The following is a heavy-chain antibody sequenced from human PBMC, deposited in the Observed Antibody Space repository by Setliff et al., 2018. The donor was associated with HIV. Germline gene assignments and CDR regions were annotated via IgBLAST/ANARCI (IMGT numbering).Heavy chain of an antibody. CDR3: VRRTADSTNYYYYMDV. Sequence: ASVKVSCKASGYSLSTYAISWVRQAPGQGLEWMGWMDSNNGNRNFAQKFRGRVTMTTDISTNTAYMEVRSLSFDDTAVYYCVRRTADSTNYYYYMDVWGKGTTVTVSS. V-gene: IGHV1-18*01. D-gene: IGHD2-8*01. CDR2: MDSNNGNR. J-gene: IGHJ6*03. CDR1: GYSLSTYA.